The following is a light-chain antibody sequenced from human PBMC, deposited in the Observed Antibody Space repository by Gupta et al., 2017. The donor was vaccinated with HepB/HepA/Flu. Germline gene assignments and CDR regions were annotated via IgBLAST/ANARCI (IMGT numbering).Light chain of an antibody. CDR2: GAS. J-gene: IGKJ2*01. V-gene: IGKV3-15*01. Sequence: EIVMTQAPGNMSVSPGERATLSCRASQSISSNLVWYQQKPGLAPRLLISGASTRATGVPARFSGSGSGTEFTLTISRLQPEDFAVYYCQQFNNWPPYTFGQGTKLEMK. CDR3: QQFNNWPPYT. CDR1: QSISSN.